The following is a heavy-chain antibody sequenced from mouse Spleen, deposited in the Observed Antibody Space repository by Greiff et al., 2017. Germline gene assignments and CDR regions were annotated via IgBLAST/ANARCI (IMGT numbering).Heavy chain of an antibody. J-gene: IGHJ3*01. V-gene: IGHV1-69*01. Sequence: QVQLQQPGAELVMPGASVKLSCKASGYTFTSYWMHWVKQRPGQGLEWIGEIDPSDSYTNYNQKFKGKATLTVDKSSSTAYMQLSSLTSEDSAVYYSARHDGSAYWGQGTLVTVSA. D-gene: IGHD2-12*01. CDR3: ARHDGSAY. CDR2: IDPSDSYT. CDR1: GYTFTSYW.